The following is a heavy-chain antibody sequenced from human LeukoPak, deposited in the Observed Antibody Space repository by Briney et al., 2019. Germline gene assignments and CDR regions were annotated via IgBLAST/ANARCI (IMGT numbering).Heavy chain of an antibody. D-gene: IGHD6-13*01. CDR3: ARLYSSSWSYFDY. Sequence: GGSLRLSCAASGFTFSDYYMSWLRQAPGKGVEWVSYISSSSSYTNYADSVKGRFTISRDNAKNSLYLQMNSLRAEDTAVYYCARLYSSSWSYFDYWGQGTLVTVSS. CDR2: ISSSSSYT. V-gene: IGHV3-11*06. J-gene: IGHJ4*02. CDR1: GFTFSDYY.